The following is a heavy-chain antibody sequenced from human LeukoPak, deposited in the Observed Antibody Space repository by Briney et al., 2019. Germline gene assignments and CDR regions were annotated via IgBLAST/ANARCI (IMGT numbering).Heavy chain of an antibody. CDR2: ISYDGSNK. D-gene: IGHD3-10*01. CDR3: AKDGVAWGFGELYFD. Sequence: PGGSLRLSCAASGFTFSSYGMHWVRQAPGKGLEWVAVISYDGSNKYYADSVKGRFTISRDNSKNTLYLQMNSLRAEDTVVYYCAKDGVAWGFGELYFDWGQGTLVTVSS. J-gene: IGHJ4*02. V-gene: IGHV3-30*18. CDR1: GFTFSSYG.